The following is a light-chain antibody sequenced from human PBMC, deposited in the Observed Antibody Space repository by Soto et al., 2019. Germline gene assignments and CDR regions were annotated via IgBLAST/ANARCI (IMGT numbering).Light chain of an antibody. J-gene: IGKJ2*01. V-gene: IGKV1-8*01. CDR3: KQYYNYPPT. CDR1: QGISNY. CDR2: AAS. Sequence: AIRMTQSTSSLSASTGDRVTITCRASQGISNYLAWYQQKPGTAPKLLIYAASTLQSGVPSRFSGSGSGTNFTLAIRYMQSEDFATYFYKQYYNYPPTVGKGTKLEI.